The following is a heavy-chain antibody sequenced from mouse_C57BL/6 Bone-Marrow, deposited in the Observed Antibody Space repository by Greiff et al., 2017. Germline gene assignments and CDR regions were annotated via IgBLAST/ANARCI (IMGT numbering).Heavy chain of an antibody. CDR1: GFTFSSYG. Sequence: EVKLVESGGDLVKPGGSLKLSCAASGFTFSSYGMSWVRQTPDKRLEWVATISSGGSYTYYPDSVKGRYTISRDNAKNTLYLQMSSLKSEDSAMYCCARRGMAWFAYWGQGTLVTVSA. CDR2: ISSGGSYT. V-gene: IGHV5-6*02. D-gene: IGHD2-3*01. CDR3: ARRGMAWFAY. J-gene: IGHJ3*01.